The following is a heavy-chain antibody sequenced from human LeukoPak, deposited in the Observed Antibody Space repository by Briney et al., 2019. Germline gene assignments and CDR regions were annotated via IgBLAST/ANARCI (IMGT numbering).Heavy chain of an antibody. D-gene: IGHD2-2*01. V-gene: IGHV3-7*01. CDR1: GFTLGSYW. J-gene: IGHJ4*02. Sequence: GGSLRLSCAASGFTLGSYWMTWVRQAPGKGLEWVANIKYDESEKYLVGSGKGRFTISRDNAKNSVFLQMNSLRVEDTAVYYCARGRDASYWGQGTQVTVSS. CDR3: ARGRDASY. CDR2: IKYDESEK.